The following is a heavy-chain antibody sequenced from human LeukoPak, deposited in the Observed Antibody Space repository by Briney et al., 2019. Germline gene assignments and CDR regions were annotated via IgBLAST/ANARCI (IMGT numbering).Heavy chain of an antibody. Sequence: GGSLRLSCAASGFTFSNYGMHWVRQAPGKGLEWVAGITYDGMNKFYADSVQGRSTISRDNSKNTLYLQMNSLRAEDTAVYYCARLRFPYGMDVWGQGTTVTVSS. CDR2: ITYDGMNK. V-gene: IGHV3-30*03. CDR3: ARLRFPYGMDV. CDR1: GFTFSNYG. J-gene: IGHJ6*02. D-gene: IGHD4-17*01.